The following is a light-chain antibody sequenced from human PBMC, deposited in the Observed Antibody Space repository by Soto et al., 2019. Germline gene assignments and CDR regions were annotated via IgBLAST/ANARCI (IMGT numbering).Light chain of an antibody. CDR1: QSISTY. Sequence: IQMTHSPSYLSPSLGDRVTIPSAASQSISTYLHGYQQKPGTAPKLFIYWASTRESGVPDRFSGSGSGTDFNLTISSLQAEDVAVYYCQQYYSTPWTFGQGTKVDIK. J-gene: IGKJ1*01. CDR3: QQYYSTPWT. V-gene: IGKV4-1*01. CDR2: WAS.